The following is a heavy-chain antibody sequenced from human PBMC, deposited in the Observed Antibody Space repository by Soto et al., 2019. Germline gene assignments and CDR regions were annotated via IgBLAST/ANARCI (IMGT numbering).Heavy chain of an antibody. CDR1: GGSISSGGYY. CDR2: IYYSGST. CDR3: ARGGTYDILTGYAFDI. J-gene: IGHJ3*02. V-gene: IGHV4-31*03. Sequence: QVQLQESGPGLVKPSQTLSLTCTVSGGSISSGGYYWSWIRQHPGKGLEWIGYIYYSGSTYYNPSLKSRVTISVGTSKNQFSLKLSSVTAADTAVYYCARGGTYDILTGYAFDIWGQGTMVTVSS. D-gene: IGHD3-9*01.